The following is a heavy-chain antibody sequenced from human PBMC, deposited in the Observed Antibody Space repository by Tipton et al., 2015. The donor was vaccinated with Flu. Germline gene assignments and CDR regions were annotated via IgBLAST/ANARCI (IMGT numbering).Heavy chain of an antibody. CDR2: IYMGGRT. D-gene: IGHD6-19*01. CDR1: GGSINSYY. J-gene: IGHJ3*01. Sequence: TLSLTCSVSGGSINSYYWSWIRQPAGKGLEWIGRIYMGGRTNYNPSLKSRVTMSVDLFKNQISLRLSSVTAADTAVYYCARERRGGWPFYDAFDFWGQGTTVTVPS. CDR3: ARERRGGWPFYDAFDF. V-gene: IGHV4-4*07.